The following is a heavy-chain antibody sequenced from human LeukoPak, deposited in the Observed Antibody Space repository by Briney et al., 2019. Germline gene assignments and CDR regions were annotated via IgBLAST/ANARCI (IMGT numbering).Heavy chain of an antibody. Sequence: SETLSLTCAVYGGSLSAYYWTWIRQPPGKGLEWIGEINHGGSTNYNPSLKSRVTISIGTSKNQFSLKLSSVTAADTAVYYCARGPRFGELLWHWFDPWGQGTLVTVSS. D-gene: IGHD3-10*01. CDR3: ARGPRFGELLWHWFDP. CDR1: GGSLSAYY. CDR2: INHGGST. V-gene: IGHV4-34*01. J-gene: IGHJ5*02.